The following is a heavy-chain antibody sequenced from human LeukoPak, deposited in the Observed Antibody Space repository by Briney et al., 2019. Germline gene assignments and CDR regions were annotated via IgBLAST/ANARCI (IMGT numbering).Heavy chain of an antibody. CDR2: IYYSGKT. V-gene: IGHV4-61*01. Sequence: PSETLSLTCTVSGGSVSRGSYYWSWIRQPPGKGLEWIGYIYYSGKTDYNPSLKSRVTISVDTSKNQFSLKLTSVTAADTAVYFCARNSPVPNIWGQGTMVTVSS. J-gene: IGHJ3*01. CDR1: GGSVSRGSYY. CDR3: ARNSPVPNI.